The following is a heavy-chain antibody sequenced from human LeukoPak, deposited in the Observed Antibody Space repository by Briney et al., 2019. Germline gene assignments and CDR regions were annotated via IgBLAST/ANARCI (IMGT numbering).Heavy chain of an antibody. CDR3: ARDSRSYHQGPNYYFSMDV. CDR1: GYTFTSYG. J-gene: IGHJ6*03. CDR2: ISAYNGNT. D-gene: IGHD3-10*01. Sequence: ASVKVSFKASGYTFTSYGISWVRQAPGQGLEWMGWISAYNGNTNYAQKLQGRVTMTTDTSTSTAYMELRSLRSDDTAVYYCARDSRSYHQGPNYYFSMDVWGRGTTVTVSS. V-gene: IGHV1-18*01.